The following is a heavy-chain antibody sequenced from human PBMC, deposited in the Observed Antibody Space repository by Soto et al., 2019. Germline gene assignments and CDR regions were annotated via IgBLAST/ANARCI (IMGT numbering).Heavy chain of an antibody. CDR2: ISYDGSNK. D-gene: IGHD4-17*01. CDR1: GFTFSSYA. V-gene: IGHV3-30-3*01. CDR3: ARDNLYGDYVENYYYYYYGMDV. J-gene: IGHJ6*02. Sequence: VGSLRLSCAASGFTFSSYAMHWVRQAPGKGLEWVAVISYDGSNKYYADSVKGRFTISRDNSKNTLYLQMNSLRAEDTAVYYCARDNLYGDYVENYYYYYYGMDVWGQGTTVTVSS.